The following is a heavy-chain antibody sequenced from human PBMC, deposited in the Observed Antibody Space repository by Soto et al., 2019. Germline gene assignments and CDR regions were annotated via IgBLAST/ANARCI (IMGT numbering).Heavy chain of an antibody. CDR2: ISSDGSKK. V-gene: IGHV3-30-3*01. Sequence: QVQLVESGGGVVQPGGSLRLSCAASGFAFDTFAMHWVRQAPGKGLEWVALISSDGSKKHVADSVKGRLTISRDNSKNMVYLLLQSLRGEETAVYYCAKAAAAAYYYYYYGMDVWGLGTTVTVSS. CDR1: GFAFDTFA. D-gene: IGHD6-13*01. CDR3: AKAAAAAYYYYYYGMDV. J-gene: IGHJ6*02.